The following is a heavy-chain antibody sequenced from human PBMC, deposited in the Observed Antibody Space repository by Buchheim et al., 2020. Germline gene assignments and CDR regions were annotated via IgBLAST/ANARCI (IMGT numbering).Heavy chain of an antibody. CDR3: ARDSICGDTVLLPLDY. CDR1: GFTFSSYE. D-gene: IGHD2-21*01. Sequence: EVQLVESGGGLVQPGGSLRLSCAASGFTFSSYEMNWVRKAPGKGLEWVSYISSSGSTIYYADPVKGRFTISRDNAKNSLYPQMNSRRAEDTAVYYCARDSICGDTVLLPLDYWGQGTL. V-gene: IGHV3-48*03. J-gene: IGHJ4*02. CDR2: ISSSGSTI.